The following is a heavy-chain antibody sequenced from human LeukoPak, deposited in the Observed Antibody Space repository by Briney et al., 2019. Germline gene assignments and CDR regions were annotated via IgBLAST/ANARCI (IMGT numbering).Heavy chain of an antibody. CDR1: GFTFSSYA. J-gene: IGHJ4*02. CDR3: AREGSIAAAGRAIDY. D-gene: IGHD6-13*01. V-gene: IGHV3-30-3*01. CDR2: ISYDGSNK. Sequence: PGGSLRLSCAASGFTFSSYAMHWVRQAPGKGLEWVAVISYDGSNKYYADSVKGRFTISRDNSKNTLYLQMNSLRAEDTAVYYCAREGSIAAAGRAIDYWGQGTLVTVSS.